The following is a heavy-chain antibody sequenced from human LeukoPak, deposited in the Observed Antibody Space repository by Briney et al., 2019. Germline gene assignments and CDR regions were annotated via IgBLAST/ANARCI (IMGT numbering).Heavy chain of an antibody. CDR2: IYYSGST. Sequence: PSETVSLTCTVSGGSISRYYWSWIRQSPGKGLEWIGYIYYSGSTNYNPSLKSRVTISVDTSKNQFSLKLSSVTAADTAVYYCARADYSNLSFDYWGQGTLVTVSS. V-gene: IGHV4-59*01. CDR3: ARADYSNLSFDY. D-gene: IGHD4-11*01. J-gene: IGHJ4*02. CDR1: GGSISRYY.